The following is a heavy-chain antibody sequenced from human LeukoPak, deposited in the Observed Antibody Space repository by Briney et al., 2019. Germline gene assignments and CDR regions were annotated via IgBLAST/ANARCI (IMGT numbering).Heavy chain of an antibody. D-gene: IGHD1-26*01. J-gene: IGHJ3*02. CDR2: ISVYNGNT. Sequence: GASVKVSCKASGGTFSSYAISWVRQAPGQGLEWMGWISVYNGNTNYAQKFQGRVTMTTDTSTSTAYMELRSLRSDDTAVYYCARAKWELRAGDAFDIWGQGTMVTVSS. V-gene: IGHV1-18*01. CDR1: GGTFSSYA. CDR3: ARAKWELRAGDAFDI.